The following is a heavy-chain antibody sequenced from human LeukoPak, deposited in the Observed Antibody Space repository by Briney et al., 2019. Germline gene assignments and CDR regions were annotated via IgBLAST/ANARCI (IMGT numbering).Heavy chain of an antibody. CDR3: AKDVNRSLRYSDWLLPAEYFQH. CDR2: ISYDGSNK. J-gene: IGHJ1*01. D-gene: IGHD3-9*01. CDR1: GFTFSSYG. V-gene: IGHV3-30*18. Sequence: GRSLRLSCAASGFTFSSYGMHWVRQAPGKGLEWVAVISYDGSNKYYADSVKGRFTISRDNSKNTLYLQMNSLRAEDTAVYYCAKDVNRSLRYSDWLLPAEYFQHWGQGTLVTVSS.